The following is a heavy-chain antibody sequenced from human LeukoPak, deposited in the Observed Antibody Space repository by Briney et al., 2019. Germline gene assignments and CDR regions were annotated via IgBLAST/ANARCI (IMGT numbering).Heavy chain of an antibody. CDR3: ARSLPATVGNWFDP. CDR2: TYYRSNWYN. D-gene: IGHD2-2*01. Sequence: SQTLSLTCALSGDSVSSNSAAWNWIRQSPSRGLEWLGRTYYRSNWYNNYTVSLKSRITINADTSKTQFSLQLTSVTPEDTALYYCARSLPATVGNWFDPWGQGTLVIVSS. V-gene: IGHV6-1*01. J-gene: IGHJ5*02. CDR1: GDSVSSNSAA.